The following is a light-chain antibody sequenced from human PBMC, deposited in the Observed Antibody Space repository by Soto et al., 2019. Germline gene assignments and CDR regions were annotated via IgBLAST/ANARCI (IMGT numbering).Light chain of an antibody. V-gene: IGKV3-11*01. CDR2: DAS. Sequence: EIVLTQSPATLSLSPGERATLSCRASQSVSNYLAWYQQKPGQAPRLLIYDASNRATGIPARFSGSGSGTDFTLTISSLEPEDFAIYYCQQRSNWPLLTFGGGIKVEIK. J-gene: IGKJ4*01. CDR3: QQRSNWPLLT. CDR1: QSVSNY.